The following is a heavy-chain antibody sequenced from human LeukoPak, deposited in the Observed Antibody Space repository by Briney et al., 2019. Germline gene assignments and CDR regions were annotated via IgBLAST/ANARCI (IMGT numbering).Heavy chain of an antibody. CDR2: INHSGST. CDR1: GGSFSGYY. J-gene: IGHJ4*02. CDR3: ARMTTVTSLDY. D-gene: IGHD4-17*01. V-gene: IGHV4-34*01. Sequence: SETLSITCADYGGSFSGYYCSWIRQPPATRLEWIGEINHSGSTNHDPSLKSRVTISVDTSKNQFSLKLSSVTAADTAVYYCARMTTVTSLDYWGQGTLVTVSS.